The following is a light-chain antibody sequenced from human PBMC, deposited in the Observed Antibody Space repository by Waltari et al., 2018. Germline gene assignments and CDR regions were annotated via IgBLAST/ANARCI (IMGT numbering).Light chain of an antibody. CDR3: RQSYSTPPA. J-gene: IGKJ5*01. Sequence: DIQMTQSQSSLSASVGDRVTITCRASQSISNYLNWYQQKPGKATKLLLYAASSLQSGVPSRFSGSGSGTDFTLTISSLQPEDFATYYCRQSYSTPPAFGQGTRLEIK. V-gene: IGKV1-39*01. CDR1: QSISNY. CDR2: AAS.